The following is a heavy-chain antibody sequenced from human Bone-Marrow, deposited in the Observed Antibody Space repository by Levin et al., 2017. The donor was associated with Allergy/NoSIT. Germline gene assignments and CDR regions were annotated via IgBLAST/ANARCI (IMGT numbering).Heavy chain of an antibody. J-gene: IGHJ5*02. V-gene: IGHV3-30*04. Sequence: PGGSLRLSCAASGFTFSSYAMHWVRQAPGKGLEWVAVISYDGSNKYYADSVKGRFTISRDNSKNTLYLQMNSLRAEDTAVYYCARDLMSIAAHSPWFDPWGQGTLVTVSS. CDR3: ARDLMSIAAHSPWFDP. D-gene: IGHD6-6*01. CDR2: ISYDGSNK. CDR1: GFTFSSYA.